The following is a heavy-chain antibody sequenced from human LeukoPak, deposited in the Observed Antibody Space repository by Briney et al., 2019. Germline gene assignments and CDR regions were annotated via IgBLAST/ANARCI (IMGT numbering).Heavy chain of an antibody. CDR2: INPNSGGT. CDR1: GGTFSSYA. J-gene: IGHJ3*02. CDR3: ARAGDTDAFDI. D-gene: IGHD2-21*01. V-gene: IGHV1-2*02. Sequence: ASVKVSCKASGGTFSSYAISWVRQAPGQGLEWMGWINPNSGGTNYAQKFQGRVTMTRDTSISTAYMELSRLRSDDTAVYYCARAGDTDAFDIWGQGTMVTVSS.